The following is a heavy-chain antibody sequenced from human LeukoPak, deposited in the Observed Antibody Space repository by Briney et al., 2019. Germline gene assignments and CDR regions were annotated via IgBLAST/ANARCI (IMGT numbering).Heavy chain of an antibody. V-gene: IGHV4-59*08. J-gene: IGHJ6*02. D-gene: IGHD3-3*01. CDR2: IYYSGST. Sequence: PSETLSLTCTVSSGSISSYYWSWIRQPPGKGLEWIGYIYYSGSTNYNPSLKSRVTISVDTSKNQFSLKLSSVTAADTAVYYCARQASGYYLYYYYGMDVWGQGTTVTVSS. CDR3: ARQASGYYLYYYYGMDV. CDR1: SGSISSYY.